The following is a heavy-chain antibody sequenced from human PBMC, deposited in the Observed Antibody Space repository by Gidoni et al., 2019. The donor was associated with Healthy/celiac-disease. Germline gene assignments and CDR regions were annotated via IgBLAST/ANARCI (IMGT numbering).Heavy chain of an antibody. V-gene: IGHV3-13*04. CDR1: GFTFSSYD. D-gene: IGHD6-19*01. J-gene: IGHJ6*02. CDR2: IGTAGDT. CDR3: ARGKQWLEYYYYGMDV. Sequence: EVQLVESGGGLVQPGGSLRLSCAASGFTFSSYDMHWVRHATGKGLEWVSAIGTAGDTYYPGSVKGRFTISRENAKNSLYLQMNSLRAGDTAVYYCARGKQWLEYYYYGMDVWGQGTTVTVSS.